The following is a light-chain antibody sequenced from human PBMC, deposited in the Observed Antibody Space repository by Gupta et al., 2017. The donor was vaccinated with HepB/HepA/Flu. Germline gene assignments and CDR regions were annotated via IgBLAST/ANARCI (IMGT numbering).Light chain of an antibody. CDR3: QHSDNNPWT. CDR2: ATS. V-gene: IGKV1-39*01. Sequence: DIHITQSQSSLSASVGDRVTITCRASQDIRNYLNWYQQKPGKAPKLLIYATSMLQSGVPSRFNGSGSGTEITLTINRLQPEDFATYDCQHSDNNPWTFGQGTKVDIK. J-gene: IGKJ1*01. CDR1: QDIRNY.